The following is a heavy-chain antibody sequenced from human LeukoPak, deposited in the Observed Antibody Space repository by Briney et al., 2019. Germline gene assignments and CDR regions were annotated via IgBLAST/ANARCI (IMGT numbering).Heavy chain of an antibody. CDR2: MNPNSGNT. D-gene: IGHD5-18*01. J-gene: IGHJ4*02. Sequence: GASVKVSCKASRYTFTSYDINWVRQATGQGLEWMGWMNPNSGNTGYAQKFQGRVTMTRNTSISTAYMELSSLRSEDTAVYYCARGYGRIQLWNTPGYWGQGTLVAVSS. V-gene: IGHV1-8*01. CDR3: ARGYGRIQLWNTPGY. CDR1: RYTFTSYD.